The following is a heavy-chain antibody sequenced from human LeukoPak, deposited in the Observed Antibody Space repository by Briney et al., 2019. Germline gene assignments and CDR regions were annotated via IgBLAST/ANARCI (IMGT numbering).Heavy chain of an antibody. Sequence: PSETLSLTCTVSGGSISSGGYYWSWIRQPPGKGLEWIGYIYYSGSTNYNPSLKSRVTISVDTSKNQFSLKLSSVTAADTAVYYCARWIPYCGGDCFAFDIWGQGTMVTVSS. CDR1: GGSISSGGYY. J-gene: IGHJ3*02. V-gene: IGHV4-61*08. D-gene: IGHD2-21*01. CDR3: ARWIPYCGGDCFAFDI. CDR2: IYYSGST.